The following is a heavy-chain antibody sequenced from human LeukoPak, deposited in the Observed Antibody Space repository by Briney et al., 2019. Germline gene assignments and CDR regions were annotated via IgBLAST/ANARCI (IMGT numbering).Heavy chain of an antibody. CDR1: GDSISSGGYS. V-gene: IGHV4-30-4*07. CDR2: IHDSGST. CDR3: ARAVGSGYPGWYFDY. D-gene: IGHD3-9*01. Sequence: SETLSLTCAVSGDSISSGGYSWSWIRQTPGKGLEWIAYIHDSGSTYNNPSLKSRLSISIDTSKNQFSLKLNSVTAADTAVYYCARAVGSGYPGWYFDYWGQGTLVTVSS. J-gene: IGHJ4*02.